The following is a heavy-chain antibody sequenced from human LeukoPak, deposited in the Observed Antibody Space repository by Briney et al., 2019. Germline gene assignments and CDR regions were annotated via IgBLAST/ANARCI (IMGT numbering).Heavy chain of an antibody. Sequence: SQTLSLTCTVSGGAISSGDYYWSWIRQPPGKGLEWIGYSYYSGNTYYNPSLKSRVTISMDTSKNQFSLKLNSMTAADTAVYYCATAPYEYIWGTYRTDWFDPWGQGTLVTVSS. D-gene: IGHD3-16*02. V-gene: IGHV4-30-4*01. CDR1: GGAISSGDYY. CDR2: SYYSGNT. CDR3: ATAPYEYIWGTYRTDWFDP. J-gene: IGHJ5*02.